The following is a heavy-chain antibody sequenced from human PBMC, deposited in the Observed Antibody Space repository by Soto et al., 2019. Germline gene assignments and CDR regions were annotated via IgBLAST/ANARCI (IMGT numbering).Heavy chain of an antibody. CDR2: INHSGST. Sequence: QVQLQQWGAGLLKPSETLSLTCAVYGGSFSGYYWSWIRQPPGKGLEWIGEINHSGSTNYNPSLKSRVTISVDTSKNQFSLKLSSATAADTAVYYCARGGWFGLNWFDPWGQGTLVTVSS. J-gene: IGHJ5*02. CDR1: GGSFSGYY. V-gene: IGHV4-34*01. CDR3: ARGGWFGLNWFDP. D-gene: IGHD3-10*01.